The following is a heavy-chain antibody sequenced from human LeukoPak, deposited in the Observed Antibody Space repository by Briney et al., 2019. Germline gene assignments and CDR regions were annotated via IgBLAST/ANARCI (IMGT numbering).Heavy chain of an antibody. D-gene: IGHD3-9*01. J-gene: IGHJ4*02. CDR1: GFTFSDHY. V-gene: IGHV3-11*05. CDR2: MSGSSGYT. CDR3: ARVSLSSDVSTGYDFDY. Sequence: GRPLRLSCAASGFTFSDHYMSWIRQAPGKGLEWVSYMSGSSGYTNYADSVKGRFTISRDNAKDSLYLLMNSLRDDDTAVYYCARVSLSSDVSTGYDFDYWGQGALVTVSS.